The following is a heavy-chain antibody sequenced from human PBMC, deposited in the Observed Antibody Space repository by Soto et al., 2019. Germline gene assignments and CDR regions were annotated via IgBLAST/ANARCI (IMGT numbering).Heavy chain of an antibody. CDR3: ARDSCVVGGIFYPSDSSEMDV. J-gene: IGHJ6*02. CDR2: IYTSGNT. V-gene: IGHV4-4*07. CDR1: GGSISSYY. D-gene: IGHD2-15*01. Sequence: TLCLTCTVSGGSISSYYWSWIRQPAGKGLEWIGRIYTSGNTKYNPSLKSRVTMSVDTSKNQFSMKLSSVTAADTAVYYCARDSCVVGGIFYPSDSSEMDVWGQQTAVTISS.